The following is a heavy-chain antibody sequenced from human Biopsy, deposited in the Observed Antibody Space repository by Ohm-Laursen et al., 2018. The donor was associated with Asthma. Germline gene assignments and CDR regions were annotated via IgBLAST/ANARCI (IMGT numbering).Heavy chain of an antibody. Sequence: VSVKVSCKASGYTFTSYYMHWVRQAPGQGLEWMGIINPSGGSTSYAQKFQGRVTMTRDTSTSTVYMELSSLRSEDTAVYYCARRGITETTLDYWGQGTLVTVSS. J-gene: IGHJ4*02. CDR2: INPSGGST. CDR3: ARRGITETTLDY. D-gene: IGHD1-7*01. CDR1: GYTFTSYY. V-gene: IGHV1-46*01.